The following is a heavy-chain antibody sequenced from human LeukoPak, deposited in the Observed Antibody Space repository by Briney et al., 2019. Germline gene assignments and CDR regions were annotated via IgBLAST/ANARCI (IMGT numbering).Heavy chain of an antibody. CDR3: ATTSGSYGVGPDY. J-gene: IGHJ4*02. CDR1: GYTFTSYG. D-gene: IGHD3-10*01. Sequence: GASVKVSCKASGYTFTSYGISWVRQAPGQGLEWMGWISAYNGNTNYAQKFQGRVTITADESTSTAYMELSSLRSEDTAVYYCATTSGSYGVGPDYWGQGTLVTVSS. V-gene: IGHV1-18*01. CDR2: ISAYNGNT.